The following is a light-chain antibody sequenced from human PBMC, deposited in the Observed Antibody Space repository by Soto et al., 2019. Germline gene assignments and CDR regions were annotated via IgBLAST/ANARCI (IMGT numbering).Light chain of an antibody. J-gene: IGKJ3*01. Sequence: EIVMTQSPATLSVSPGERATLSCRASQSVSSNLAWYQQKPGQAPRLLIYSAYSRATGIPDRFSGSGSGTDFTLTISRLEPEDFAVYYCHHYDSSPFTFGPGTKVDIK. V-gene: IGKV3-20*01. CDR1: QSVSSN. CDR2: SAY. CDR3: HHYDSSPFT.